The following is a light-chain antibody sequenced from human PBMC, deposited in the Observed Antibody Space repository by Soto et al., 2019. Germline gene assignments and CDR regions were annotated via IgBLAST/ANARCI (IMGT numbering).Light chain of an antibody. CDR1: QGIRDD. Sequence: DIQMTQSPSSLSASVGDRVTITCRASQGIRDDLGWYQQKPGRAPQRLIYEIYNLQSGVPSRFSGSGSGTVFTLTISSLQPEDSATYFCLQHSNYPFTFGPGTKVDIK. CDR3: LQHSNYPFT. J-gene: IGKJ3*01. CDR2: EIY. V-gene: IGKV1-17*01.